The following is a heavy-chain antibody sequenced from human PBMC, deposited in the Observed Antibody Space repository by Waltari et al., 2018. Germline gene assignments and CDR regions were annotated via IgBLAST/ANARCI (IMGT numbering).Heavy chain of an antibody. CDR1: GFTFSSYA. Sequence: QVQLVESGGGVVQPGRSLPLSCAAAGFTFSSYALHWVRQAPGKGLEWVAVISYDGSNKYYGDSVKGRFSISRDNSRSALFLQMDSLRPEDTAVYYCVSVHLRYSVGPGDFWGQGTLVTVSS. CDR2: ISYDGSNK. D-gene: IGHD5-18*01. V-gene: IGHV3-30*01. J-gene: IGHJ4*02. CDR3: VSVHLRYSVGPGDF.